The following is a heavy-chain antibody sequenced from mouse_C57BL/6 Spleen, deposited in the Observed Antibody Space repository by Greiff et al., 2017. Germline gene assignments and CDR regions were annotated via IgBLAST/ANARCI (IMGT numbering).Heavy chain of an antibody. CDR3: ARPSCRDFGG. Sequence: QVHVKQSGPELVKPGASVKISCKASGYTFTDYCINWVKQRPGQGLEWIGWIFPGSGSTYYNEKFKGKATLTVDKSSSTAYMLLSSLTSEDSAVYSCARPSCRDFGGWGTGTTVTVSS. J-gene: IGHJ1*03. D-gene: IGHD1-1*01. V-gene: IGHV1-75*01. CDR2: IFPGSGST. CDR1: GYTFTDYC.